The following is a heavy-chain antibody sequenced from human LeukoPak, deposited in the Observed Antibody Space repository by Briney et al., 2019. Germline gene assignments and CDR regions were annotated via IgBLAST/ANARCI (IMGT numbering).Heavy chain of an antibody. CDR2: IYSGGST. V-gene: IGHV3-66*02. CDR3: ARDNFWSGYYGY. D-gene: IGHD3-3*01. Sequence: PGGSLRPSCAASGFTVSSNYMNWVRQAPGKGLEWVSVIYSGGSTYYADSVKGRFTISRDNSKNTLYLQMNSLRPEDTAVYYCARDNFWSGYYGYWGQGTLVTVSS. CDR1: GFTVSSNY. J-gene: IGHJ4*02.